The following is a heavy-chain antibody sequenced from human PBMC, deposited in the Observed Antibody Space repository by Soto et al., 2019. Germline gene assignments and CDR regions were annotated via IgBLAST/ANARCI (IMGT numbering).Heavy chain of an antibody. D-gene: IGHD3-10*01. J-gene: IGHJ4*02. CDR2: IYDSGST. CDR1: GGSISSSSYY. Sequence: SETLSLTCTVPGGSISSSSYYWGWIRQPPGKGLEWMVSIYDSGSTYYITSLKSRITISVDTSKNQFTLKLSSVTAADTAVYYCARHRFGPSYSYYYGSESWYYFDYWGQGTLVTVSS. CDR3: ARHRFGPSYSYYYGSESWYYFDY. V-gene: IGHV4-39*01.